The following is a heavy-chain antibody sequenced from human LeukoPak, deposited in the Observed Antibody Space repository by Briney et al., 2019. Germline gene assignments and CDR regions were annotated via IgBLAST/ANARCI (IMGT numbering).Heavy chain of an antibody. CDR1: GGSISSFY. Sequence: SETLSLTCTVSGGSISSFYWSWIRQPPGGGLEWLGYVYSSGSTKYNPSLNGRITVSVDSSKNQFSLKLSSVTAADTAVYYCARLHYGSGSYYNIYYYGMDVWGQGTTVTVSS. V-gene: IGHV4-59*08. J-gene: IGHJ6*02. CDR3: ARLHYGSGSYYNIYYYGMDV. CDR2: VYSSGST. D-gene: IGHD3-10*01.